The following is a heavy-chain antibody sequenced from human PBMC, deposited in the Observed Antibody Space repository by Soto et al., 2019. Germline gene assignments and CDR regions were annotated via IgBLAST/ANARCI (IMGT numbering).Heavy chain of an antibody. CDR2: ITPYNGKT. CDR3: ARDTSHYFDQ. V-gene: IGHV1-18*01. CDR1: GYTFITFG. Sequence: QVPLVQSGAEVKKPGASVKVSCKASGYTFITFGISWVRQAPGQGLEWMGWITPYNGKTNYAQKVQDRVTMTTDTSAGTAYMELRSLRSDDAAVYYCARDTSHYFDQWGQGTLVTVSS. D-gene: IGHD2-2*01. J-gene: IGHJ4*02.